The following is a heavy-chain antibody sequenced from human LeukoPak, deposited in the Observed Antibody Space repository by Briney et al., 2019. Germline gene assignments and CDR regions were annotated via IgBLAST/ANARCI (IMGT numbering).Heavy chain of an antibody. J-gene: IGHJ4*02. V-gene: IGHV3-7*01. CDR2: IKQDGSQR. CDR3: ARRGGSSSRRSPIDY. Sequence: GGSLRLSCTASGFTFSDYWMTWVRQTPGKGPEWVANIKQDGSQRYYVDSVRGRFTISRDNAKNSLFLQMNGLRAEDTAVYYCARRGGSSSRRSPIDYWGQGTLVTVSS. D-gene: IGHD6-6*01. CDR1: GFTFSDYW.